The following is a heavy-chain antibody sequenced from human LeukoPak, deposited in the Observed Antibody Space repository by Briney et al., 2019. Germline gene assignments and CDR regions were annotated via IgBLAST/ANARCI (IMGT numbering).Heavy chain of an antibody. CDR3: AQPLAATAFSFDY. V-gene: IGHV3-53*05. D-gene: IGHD6-13*01. CDR2: IYSGGST. Sequence: PGGSLRLSCAASGFTVSSDYMSWVRQAPGKGLEWVSVIYSGGSTYYADSVKGRFTISRDNSKNTLYLQMNSLRAEDTAVYYCAQPLAATAFSFDYWGQGTLVTVSS. CDR1: GFTVSSDY. J-gene: IGHJ4*02.